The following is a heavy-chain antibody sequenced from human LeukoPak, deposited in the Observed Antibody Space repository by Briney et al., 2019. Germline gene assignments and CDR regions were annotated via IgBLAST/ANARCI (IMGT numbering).Heavy chain of an antibody. CDR3: ATDLRRFGTLVDY. Sequence: GSLRLSWAASGITVSCNFMSWGRPAAGEGLGWVSVIYSGGSTYYADSVKGRFTISRDNAKNSLYLQTNSLRAEDTAVYYCATDLRRFGTLVDYWGQGTLVTVSS. V-gene: IGHV3-66*01. J-gene: IGHJ4*02. D-gene: IGHD3-10*01. CDR1: GITVSCNF. CDR2: IYSGGST.